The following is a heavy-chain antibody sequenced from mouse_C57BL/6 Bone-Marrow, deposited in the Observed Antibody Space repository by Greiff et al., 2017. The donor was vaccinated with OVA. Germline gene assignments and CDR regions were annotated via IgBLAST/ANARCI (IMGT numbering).Heavy chain of an antibody. V-gene: IGHV1-81*01. J-gene: IGHJ3*01. CDR1: GYTFTSYG. CDR2: IYPRSGNT. D-gene: IGHD2-3*01. Sequence: QVQLQQSVAELARPGASVKLSCKASGYTFTSYGISWVKQRTGQGLEWIGEIYPRSGNTYYNEKFKGKATLTADKSSSTAYMELRSLTSEDSAVYFCARGWLLRRAWFAYWGQGTLVTVSA. CDR3: ARGWLLRRAWFAY.